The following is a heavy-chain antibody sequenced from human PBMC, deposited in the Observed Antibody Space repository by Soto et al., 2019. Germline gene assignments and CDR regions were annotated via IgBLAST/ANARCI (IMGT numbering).Heavy chain of an antibody. Sequence: ASVKVSCKASGYTFTGYYMHWVRQAPGQGLEWMGWINPNSGGTNYAQKFQGWVTMTRDTSISTAYMELSRLRSDDTAVYYCARGVYDILTGYSLYYFNYGAQETLVTFSS. CDR1: GYTFTGYY. CDR3: ARGVYDILTGYSLYYFNY. CDR2: INPNSGGT. D-gene: IGHD3-9*01. J-gene: IGHJ4*02. V-gene: IGHV1-2*04.